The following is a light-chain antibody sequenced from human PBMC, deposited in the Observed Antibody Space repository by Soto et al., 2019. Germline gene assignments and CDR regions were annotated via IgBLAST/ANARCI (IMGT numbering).Light chain of an antibody. CDR2: EVS. CDR3: SSYTSSSPRV. CDR1: SSDVGGYNY. Sequence: QSALTQPASVSGSPGQSITISCTGTSSDVGGYNYVSWYQQHPGKAPKLMIYEVSNRPSGVSNRFSGSKSGNTASLTISGLQAEDEAHYYCSSYTSSSPRVFGGRTKVTVL. J-gene: IGLJ3*02. V-gene: IGLV2-14*01.